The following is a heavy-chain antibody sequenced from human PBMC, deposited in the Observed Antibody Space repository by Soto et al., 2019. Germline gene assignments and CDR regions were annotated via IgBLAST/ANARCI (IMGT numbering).Heavy chain of an antibody. D-gene: IGHD2-15*01. CDR1: GVSVNSGLFY. V-gene: IGHV4-61*01. CDR2: IHYSGTT. Sequence: SESLSLTCSVSGVSVNSGLFYWTWVRQPPGKGLEWIGYIHYSGTTNYSPSLRGRVSISMDRPKNQFSLNLSSVTAADTAVYYCARVYFSGAYTSFDPWGQGTRVTVSS. CDR3: ARVYFSGAYTSFDP. J-gene: IGHJ5*02.